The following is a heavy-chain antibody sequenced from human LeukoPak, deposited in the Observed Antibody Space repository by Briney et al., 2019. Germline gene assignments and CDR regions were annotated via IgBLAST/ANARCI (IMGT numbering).Heavy chain of an antibody. Sequence: GESLKISCKASGYTFSTSWIGWVRQMPGKGLECMGIIYPSDSDTRYSPSFQGQVTISADKSISTAYLQWSSLKASDTAMYYCGRVGYSGYESDSWGQGTLVTVSS. J-gene: IGHJ4*02. CDR1: GYTFSTSW. D-gene: IGHD5-12*01. CDR3: GRVGYSGYESDS. V-gene: IGHV5-51*01. CDR2: IYPSDSDT.